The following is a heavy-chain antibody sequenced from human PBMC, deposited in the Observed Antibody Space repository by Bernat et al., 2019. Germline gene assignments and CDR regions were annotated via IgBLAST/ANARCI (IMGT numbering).Heavy chain of an antibody. CDR3: ARGTSTSAPYMDV. J-gene: IGHJ6*03. V-gene: IGHV3-11*05. CDR2: ISSISSYT. CDR1: GFTFSDYY. Sequence: QVQLVESGGGLVKPGGSLRLSCAASGFTFSDYYMSWIRQAPGKGLDWVSYISSISSYTNYADYVKGRFTISRDNAKNSLYLQMNSLRAEDTAVYYCARGTSTSAPYMDVWGKGTTVTVSS.